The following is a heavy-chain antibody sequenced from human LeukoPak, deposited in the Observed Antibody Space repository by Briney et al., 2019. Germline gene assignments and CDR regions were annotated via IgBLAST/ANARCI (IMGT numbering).Heavy chain of an antibody. D-gene: IGHD5-12*01. CDR3: ARESGYAVGDF. CDR1: GFTVRSNY. J-gene: IGHJ4*02. V-gene: IGHV3-53*01. CDR2: IHNDGRT. Sequence: PGGSLRLSCAASGFTVRSNYMSWFRQAPGKGLEWASVIHNDGRTYYADSVKGRFIISKDISKNTLYLQMNNLRADDTAVYYCARESGYAVGDFWGRGTLVTVSS.